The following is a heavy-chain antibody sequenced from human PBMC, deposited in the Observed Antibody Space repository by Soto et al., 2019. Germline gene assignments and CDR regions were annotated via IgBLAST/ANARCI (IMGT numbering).Heavy chain of an antibody. D-gene: IGHD2-2*03. CDR3: ARDFGYCSSTSCYDWFDP. CDR1: GGSVSSGSYY. V-gene: IGHV4-61*01. CDR2: IYYSGST. J-gene: IGHJ5*02. Sequence: PSETLSLTCTVSGGSVSSGSYYWSWIRQPPGKGLEWIGYIYYSGSTNYNPSLKSRVTISVDTSKNQFSLKLSSVTAADTAVYYCARDFGYCSSTSCYDWFDPWGQGTLVTVSS.